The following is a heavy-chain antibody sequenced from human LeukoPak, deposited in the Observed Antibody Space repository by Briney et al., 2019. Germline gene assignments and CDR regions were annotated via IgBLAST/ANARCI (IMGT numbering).Heavy chain of an antibody. J-gene: IGHJ4*02. CDR2: TYYRSKWYN. V-gene: IGHV6-1*01. Sequence: SQTLSLTCAISGDSVSSNSAAWRWIRQSPSRGLEWLGRTYYRSKWYNDYAVSVKSRITINPDTSKNQFSLQLNSVTPEDTAVYYCARGVGWFGELQRAPYFDYWGQGTLVTVSS. CDR1: GDSVSSNSAA. D-gene: IGHD3-10*01. CDR3: ARGVGWFGELQRAPYFDY.